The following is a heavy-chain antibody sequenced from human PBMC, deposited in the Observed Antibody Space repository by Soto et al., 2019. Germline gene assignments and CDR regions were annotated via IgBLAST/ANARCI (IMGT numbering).Heavy chain of an antibody. J-gene: IGHJ6*02. V-gene: IGHV3-74*01. D-gene: IGHD3-22*01. CDR2: INSDGSST. Sequence: EVQLVESGGGLVQPGGSLRLSCAASGFTFSSYWMHWVRQAPGKGLVWVSRINSDGSSTSYADSVKGRFTISRDNAKNTLYLQMNSLRAEDTDVYYCAIDTYYYCGMDVWGQGTTVTVSS. CDR3: AIDTYYYCGMDV. CDR1: GFTFSSYW.